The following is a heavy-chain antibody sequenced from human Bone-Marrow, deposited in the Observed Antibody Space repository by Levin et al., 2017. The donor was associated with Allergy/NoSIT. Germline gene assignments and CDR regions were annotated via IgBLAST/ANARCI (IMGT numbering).Heavy chain of an antibody. D-gene: IGHD5-12*01. J-gene: IGHJ6*04. CDR3: ARAGYSGARFHFFDV. CDR2: INTYTGDT. Sequence: ASVKVSCRASGYKFITYGLNWVRQAPGQGLEWMGWINTYTGDTNVSERFHGRVTMTVDISTNTVSMEMTGLTAADTAVYYCARAGYSGARFHFFDVWGKGTTVAVST. CDR1: GYKFITYG. V-gene: IGHV1-18*01.